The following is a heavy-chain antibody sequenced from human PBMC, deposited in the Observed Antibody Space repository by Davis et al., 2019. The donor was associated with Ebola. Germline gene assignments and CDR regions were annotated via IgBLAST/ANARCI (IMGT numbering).Heavy chain of an antibody. CDR3: ARLTLYSSGWYGRDY. V-gene: IGHV4-39*07. J-gene: IGHJ4*02. D-gene: IGHD6-19*01. CDR1: GGSISSSSYY. Sequence: MPSETLSLTCTVSGGSISSSSYYWGWIRQPPGKGLEWIGSMYYSGSTYYNPSLKSPVTISVDTSKNQFSLKLSSVTAADTAVYCCARLTLYSSGWYGRDYWGQGTLVTVSS. CDR2: MYYSGST.